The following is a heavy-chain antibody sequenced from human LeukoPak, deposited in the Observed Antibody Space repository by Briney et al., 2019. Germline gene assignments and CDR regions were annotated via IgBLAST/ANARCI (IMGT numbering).Heavy chain of an antibody. Sequence: GGSLRLSCAASGFTFSSYAMSWVRQAPGKGLEWVSAISGSGGSTYYADSVKGRFTISRDNSKNTLYLQMNSLRAEDTAVYYCAKFPIYGSGRPPSDCWGQGTLVTVSS. CDR3: AKFPIYGSGRPPSDC. D-gene: IGHD3-10*01. V-gene: IGHV3-23*01. CDR1: GFTFSSYA. CDR2: ISGSGGST. J-gene: IGHJ4*02.